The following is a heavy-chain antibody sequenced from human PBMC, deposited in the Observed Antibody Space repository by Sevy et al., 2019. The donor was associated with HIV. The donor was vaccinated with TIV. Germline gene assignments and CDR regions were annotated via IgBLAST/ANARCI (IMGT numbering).Heavy chain of an antibody. J-gene: IGHJ4*02. D-gene: IGHD3-10*01. CDR2: IKSKTDGGTT. CDR3: TTAGGDY. CDR1: GFTFSNAW. V-gene: IGHV3-15*07. Sequence: GGSLRLSCAASGFTFSNAWMNWVRQAPGKGREWVGSIKSKTDGGTTDYAAPVKGRFTISRDDSKNTLYLQMNSLKTEDTAVYYCTTAGGDYWGQGTLVTVSS.